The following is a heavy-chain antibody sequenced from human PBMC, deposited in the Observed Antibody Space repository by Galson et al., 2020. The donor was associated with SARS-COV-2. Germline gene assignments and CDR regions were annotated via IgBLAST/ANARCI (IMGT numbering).Heavy chain of an antibody. CDR1: GGSFSGYY. D-gene: IGHD3-10*01. Sequence: SETLSLTCAVYGGSFSGYYWSWIRQPPGKGLEWIGEINHSGSTNYNPSLKSRVTISVDTSKNQFSLKLSSVTAADTAVYYCARARGGPPMVRGVHSRGGWFDPWGQGTLVTVSS. V-gene: IGHV4-34*01. CDR2: INHSGST. CDR3: ARARGGPPMVRGVHSRGGWFDP. J-gene: IGHJ5*02.